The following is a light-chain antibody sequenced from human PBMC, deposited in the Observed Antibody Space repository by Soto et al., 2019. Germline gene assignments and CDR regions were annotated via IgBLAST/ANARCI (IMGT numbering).Light chain of an antibody. CDR2: DVN. CDR1: SSKVGNFNF. Sequence: QSVLTQPASVSGSPGQSITISCTGSSSKVGNFNFVSWIQHHPGKAPKLIIYDVNNRPSGVSNRFSGSKSGNTASLTISGLQAEDEAVYYCSSYPTNSLHLFGGGAKLTVL. CDR3: SSYPTNSLHL. J-gene: IGLJ2*01. V-gene: IGLV2-14*03.